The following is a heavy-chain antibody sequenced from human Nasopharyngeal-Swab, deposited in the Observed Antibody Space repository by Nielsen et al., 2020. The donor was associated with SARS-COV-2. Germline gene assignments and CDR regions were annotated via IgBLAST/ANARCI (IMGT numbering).Heavy chain of an antibody. CDR2: ISYDGSNK. Sequence: LSLTCAASGFTFSSYAMHWVRQAPGKGLEWVAVISYDGSNKYYADSVKGRFTISRDNSKNTLYLQMNSLRAEDTAVYYCARARRDGYNYYLDYWGQGTLVTVSS. J-gene: IGHJ4*02. D-gene: IGHD5-24*01. V-gene: IGHV3-30-3*01. CDR1: GFTFSSYA. CDR3: ARARRDGYNYYLDY.